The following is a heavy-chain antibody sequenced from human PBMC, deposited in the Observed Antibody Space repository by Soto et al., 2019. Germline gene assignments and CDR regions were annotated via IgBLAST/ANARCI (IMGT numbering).Heavy chain of an antibody. J-gene: IGHJ5*02. CDR1: GFTVSSNY. CDR3: ARSSYTGRAEAGKSNNWFDP. D-gene: IGHD6-13*01. V-gene: IGHV3-66*01. Sequence: GESLKISCAASGFTVSSNYMSWVRQAPGKGLEWVSVIYSGGSTYYEDSVKGRFTISRDNSKNTLYLQMNSLRAEDTAVDDCARSSYTGRAEAGKSNNWFDPWGQGTLVTVSS. CDR2: IYSGGST.